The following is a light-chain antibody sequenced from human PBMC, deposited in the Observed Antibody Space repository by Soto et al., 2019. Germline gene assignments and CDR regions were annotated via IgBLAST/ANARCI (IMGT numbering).Light chain of an antibody. CDR1: QGYRSD. CDR3: QQCFSLPPT. Sequence: AIQMTQSPSSLSASVGDRVAITCRASQGYRSDLGWYQQKPGKAPKLLIYAASDLEAEVPSRFSGSGSGTDFTLTISNLQPDDFAVYYCQQCFSLPPTFGHGTKVDIK. CDR2: AAS. J-gene: IGKJ1*01. V-gene: IGKV1-6*01.